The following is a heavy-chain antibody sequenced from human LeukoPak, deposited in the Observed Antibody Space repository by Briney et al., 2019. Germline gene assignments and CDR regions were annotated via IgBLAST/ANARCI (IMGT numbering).Heavy chain of an antibody. CDR3: AKAFRIVGIGNPDDAFDV. Sequence: GGSLRLSCAASGFTFNNAWMNWVRQTPGKGLEWVSSIAGTGGSTYYADSVKGRFTLSRDNSENTLYLQLNSLRAEDSGIYYCAKAFRIVGIGNPDDAFDVWGQGTVVTVS. D-gene: IGHD1-26*01. V-gene: IGHV3-23*01. J-gene: IGHJ3*01. CDR2: IAGTGGST. CDR1: GFTFNNAW.